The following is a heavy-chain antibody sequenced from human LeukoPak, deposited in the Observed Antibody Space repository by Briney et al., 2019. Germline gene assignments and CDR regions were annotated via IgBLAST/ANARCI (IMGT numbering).Heavy chain of an antibody. V-gene: IGHV4-59*01. CDR2: IYYSGST. CDR3: ARYRNEALFAFDI. D-gene: IGHD1-14*01. J-gene: IGHJ3*02. Sequence: SETLSLTCTVSGDSINNYYWSWIRQPPGKGLEWIGYIYYSGSTNYNPSLKSRVTISVDTSKNRFSLKLNSVTAADTAVYYCARYRNEALFAFDIWGQGTMVTVSS. CDR1: GDSINNYY.